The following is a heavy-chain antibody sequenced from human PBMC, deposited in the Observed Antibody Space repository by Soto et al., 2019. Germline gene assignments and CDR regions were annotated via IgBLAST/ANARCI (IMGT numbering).Heavy chain of an antibody. Sequence: GESLKISCNGSGYSFTTFWIGWVRQMPGKGLEWMGVIYPGDSDTRYSPSFQGQVTMSVDKSISTAYLQWSFLKASDTATYYCARSGRNAYYNMDVWGQGTTVTVSS. CDR3: ARSGRNAYYNMDV. CDR1: GYSFTTFW. J-gene: IGHJ6*02. D-gene: IGHD1-26*01. CDR2: IYPGDSDT. V-gene: IGHV5-51*01.